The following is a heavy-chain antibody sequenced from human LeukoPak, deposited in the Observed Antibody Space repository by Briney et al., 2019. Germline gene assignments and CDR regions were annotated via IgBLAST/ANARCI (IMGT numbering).Heavy chain of an antibody. CDR3: ARSGYMDV. J-gene: IGHJ6*03. CDR1: GGSLSGYY. V-gene: IGHV4-34*01. CDR2: INHSGST. Sequence: SETLSLTCAVYGGSLSGYYWSWIRQPPGKGLEWIGEINHSGSTNYNPSLKSRVTISVDTSKNQFSLKLSSVTAADTAVYYCARSGYMDVWGKGTTVTVSS. D-gene: IGHD3-10*01.